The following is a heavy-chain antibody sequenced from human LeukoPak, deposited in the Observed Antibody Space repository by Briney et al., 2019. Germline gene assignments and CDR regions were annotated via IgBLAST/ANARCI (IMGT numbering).Heavy chain of an antibody. J-gene: IGHJ4*02. D-gene: IGHD3-22*01. Sequence: SETLSLTCTVSGGSNSGYYWSWIRRPPGKGLVGIRYIYYSGSTNYNPSLKSRVTISVDTSRNQFSLKLTSVTAADTAVYYCAKVSDRDSSGYYWGFEYWGQGTLVTVSS. CDR3: AKVSDRDSSGYYWGFEY. CDR2: IYYSGST. V-gene: IGHV4-59*08. CDR1: GGSNSGYY.